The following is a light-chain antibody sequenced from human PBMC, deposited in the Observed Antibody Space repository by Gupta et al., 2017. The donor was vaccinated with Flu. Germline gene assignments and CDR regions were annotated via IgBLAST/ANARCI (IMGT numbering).Light chain of an antibody. CDR1: SSDVVGFHY. V-gene: IGLV2-14*01. CDR2: EDI. J-gene: IGLJ1*01. Sequence: ITIYCTGTSSDVVGFHYVSWSQQHPGTAPKLLMYEDINRPSGVPSRFSGSKSGTTASLTINGLQAEDEADYYCTSYNTSRTRYVFGGGTQLTVL. CDR3: TSYNTSRTRYV.